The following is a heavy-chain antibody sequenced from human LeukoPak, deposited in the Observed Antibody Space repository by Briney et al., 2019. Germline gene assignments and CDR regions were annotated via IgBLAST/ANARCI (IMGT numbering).Heavy chain of an antibody. Sequence: GGSLRLSCAASGFTFSSYAMSWVRQAPGKGLEWVSAISGSGGSTYYADSVKGRFTISRDNSKNTLYLQMESLRAEDTAVYYCAKDLRGRVAPGAFDIWGQGTMVTVSS. V-gene: IGHV3-23*01. J-gene: IGHJ3*02. D-gene: IGHD3-10*01. CDR3: AKDLRGRVAPGAFDI. CDR1: GFTFSSYA. CDR2: ISGSGGST.